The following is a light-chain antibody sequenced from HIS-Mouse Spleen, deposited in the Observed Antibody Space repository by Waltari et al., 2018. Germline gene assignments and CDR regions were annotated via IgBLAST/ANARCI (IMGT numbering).Light chain of an antibody. Sequence: QSALTQPASVSGSPGQSITISCTGTSSDVGGYNYVSWYQQHPGKAPKLMIYEVSTRPSGVCNRFSGSKSGNTASLTISGLQAEDEADYYCSSYTSSSTLVVFGGGTKLTVL. V-gene: IGLV2-14*01. CDR2: EVS. J-gene: IGLJ3*02. CDR3: SSYTSSSTLVV. CDR1: SSDVGGYNY.